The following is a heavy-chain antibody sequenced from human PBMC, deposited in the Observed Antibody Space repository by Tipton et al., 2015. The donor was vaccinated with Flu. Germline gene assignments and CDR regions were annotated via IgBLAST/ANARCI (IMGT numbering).Heavy chain of an antibody. CDR1: GGSFSGYY. CDR2: INHSGST. CDR3: ARGPLLDL. Sequence: TLSLTCAVYGGSFSGYYWSWIRQPPGKGLGWIGEINHSGSTNYNPPLKSRVTISVDTSKNQFSLKLSSTTAADTAVYYCARGPLLDLWGRGTLVTVSS. J-gene: IGHJ2*01. D-gene: IGHD5/OR15-5a*01. V-gene: IGHV4-34*01.